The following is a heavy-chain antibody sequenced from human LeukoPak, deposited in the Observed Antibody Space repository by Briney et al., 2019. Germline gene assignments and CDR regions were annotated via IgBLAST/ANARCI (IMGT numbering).Heavy chain of an antibody. CDR1: GVSIQSYW. Sequence: SETLSLTCDVSGVSIQSYWWSWVRKPAGKGLEWIGRIYTTGRTNYSPSFQNRVTMSIDVSSNQFSLTLRSVTAADTAVYYCARSGYTISAYHSDFWGQGAPVTVSS. D-gene: IGHD5-18*01. J-gene: IGHJ4*02. V-gene: IGHV4-4*07. CDR3: ARSGYTISAYHSDF. CDR2: IYTTGRT.